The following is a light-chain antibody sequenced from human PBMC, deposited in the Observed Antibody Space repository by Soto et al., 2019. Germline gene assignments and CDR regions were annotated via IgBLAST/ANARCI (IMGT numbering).Light chain of an antibody. Sequence: SYELTQPLSVSVALGQTARITCRGNNIEGKNVHWCQQKPGQAPVLVIYSDSNRPSGIPERFSGSNSGNTATLTISRAQAGDEADYYCQEWDISTFVVFGGGTKLTVL. J-gene: IGLJ2*01. CDR3: QEWDISTFVV. CDR2: SDS. V-gene: IGLV3-9*01. CDR1: NIEGKN.